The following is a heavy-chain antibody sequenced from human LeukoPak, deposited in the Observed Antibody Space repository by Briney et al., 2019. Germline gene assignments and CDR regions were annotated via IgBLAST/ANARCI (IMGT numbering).Heavy chain of an antibody. Sequence: PSGGSLRLSCAVSGITLSNYGMSWVRQAPGKGLEWVAGISGSGGGTVYADSVKGRFTISRDNPKNTLYLQMNSLRAEDTAVYFCAKRGVVIRAVLVGFHKEAYYFDSWGQGALVTVSS. CDR2: ISGSGGGT. V-gene: IGHV3-23*01. CDR1: GITLSNYG. J-gene: IGHJ4*02. D-gene: IGHD3-10*01. CDR3: AKRGVVIRAVLVGFHKEAYYFDS.